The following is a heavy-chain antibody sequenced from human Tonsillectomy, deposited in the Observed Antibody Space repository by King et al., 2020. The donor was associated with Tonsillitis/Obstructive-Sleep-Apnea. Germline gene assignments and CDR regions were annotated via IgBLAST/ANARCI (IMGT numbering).Heavy chain of an antibody. CDR1: GFTFSTYG. V-gene: IGHV3-33*01. Sequence: VQLVESGGGVVQPGRSLRLSCAASGFTFSTYGMHWVRQAPGKGLEWVAVIWYDGSKKYYADSVKGRFTISRDNSKNTLYLQMNSLRAEDTAVYYCARACDSSGGYWYFDPWGRGTLVTVSS. J-gene: IGHJ2*01. CDR3: ARACDSSGGYWYFDP. D-gene: IGHD3-22*01. CDR2: IWYDGSKK.